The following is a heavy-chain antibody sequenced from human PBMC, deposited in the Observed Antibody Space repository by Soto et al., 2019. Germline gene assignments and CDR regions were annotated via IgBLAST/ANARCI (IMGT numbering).Heavy chain of an antibody. CDR1: GYTFTGYY. V-gene: IGHV1-2*04. D-gene: IGHD5-18*01. J-gene: IGHJ4*02. Sequence: QVQLVQSGAEVKKPGASVKVSCKASGYTFTGYYMHWVRQAPGQGLEWMGWINPNSGGTNYAQKFQGWVTMTRDTSISTAYMELRRLRSDGTAVDYCARDAGYSYGRGYFDYWGQGTLVTVSS. CDR3: ARDAGYSYGRGYFDY. CDR2: INPNSGGT.